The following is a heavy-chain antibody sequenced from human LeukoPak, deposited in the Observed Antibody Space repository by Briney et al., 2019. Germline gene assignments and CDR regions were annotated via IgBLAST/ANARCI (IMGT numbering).Heavy chain of an antibody. V-gene: IGHV1-2*06. CDR2: INPNSGGT. CDR3: ARDGDYDSSGFFLDY. CDR1: GGTFSTHT. D-gene: IGHD3-22*01. J-gene: IGHJ4*02. Sequence: ASVKVSCKASGGTFSTHTFSWVRQAPGQGLEWMGRINPNSGGTNYAQKFQGRVTMTRDTSISTAYMELSRLRSDDTAVYYCARDGDYDSSGFFLDYWGQGTLVTVSS.